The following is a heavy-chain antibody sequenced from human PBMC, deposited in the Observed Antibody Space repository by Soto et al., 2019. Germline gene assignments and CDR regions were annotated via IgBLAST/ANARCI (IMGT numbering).Heavy chain of an antibody. CDR3: ARGSSTEGPIQMTFDY. Sequence: SETLSLTCSVSGGSISSGYYYWSWIRQPPGKGLEWIGNIYYSGSAYYNPSLKSRTVISADTSGKQFFLTLTSVTAADTAVYYCARGSSTEGPIQMTFDYWGQGALVTVSS. CDR2: IYYSGSA. V-gene: IGHV4-30-4*01. D-gene: IGHD2-2*01. CDR1: GGSISSGYYY. J-gene: IGHJ4*02.